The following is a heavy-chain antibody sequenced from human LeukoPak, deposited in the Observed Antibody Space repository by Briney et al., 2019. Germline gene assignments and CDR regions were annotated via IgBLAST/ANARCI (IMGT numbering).Heavy chain of an antibody. J-gene: IGHJ5*02. Sequence: GGSLRLSCAASGFTFSSYSMNWVRQAPGKGLEWVSYISSSRSTIYYADSVKGRFTISRDNAKNSLYLQMNSLRDEDTAVYYCARDKECSSTSCYTGFDPWGQGTLVTVSS. V-gene: IGHV3-48*02. CDR1: GFTFSSYS. D-gene: IGHD2-2*02. CDR3: ARDKECSSTSCYTGFDP. CDR2: ISSSRSTI.